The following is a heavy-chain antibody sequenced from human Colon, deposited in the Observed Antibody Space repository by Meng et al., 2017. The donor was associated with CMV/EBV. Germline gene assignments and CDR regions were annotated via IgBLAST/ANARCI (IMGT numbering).Heavy chain of an antibody. J-gene: IGHJ4*02. CDR2: VKPDGSDK. CDR1: GFSFSSSW. D-gene: IGHD2-15*01. Sequence: VPLVGSGGGLVQPGGSLGLSCAASGFSFSSSWMFWVRQAPARGLEWTANVKPDGSDKFYVDSVKGRFTISRDNAKNSLYLQMNSLRVEDTAVYYCTGRGYWGQGILVTVSS. V-gene: IGHV3-7*02. CDR3: TGRGY.